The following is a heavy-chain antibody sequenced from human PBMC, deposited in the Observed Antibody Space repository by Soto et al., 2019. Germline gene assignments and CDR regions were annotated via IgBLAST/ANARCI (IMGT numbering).Heavy chain of an antibody. CDR1: GYTFTSYG. Sequence: GASVKVSCKASGYTFTSYGISWVRQAPGQGLEWMGWISAYNGNTNYAQKLQGRVTMTTDTSTSTAYMELRSLGSDDTAVYYCARESRDIVVVPAAINPYYYYYGMDVWGQGTTVTVSS. CDR3: ARESRDIVVVPAAINPYYYYYGMDV. D-gene: IGHD2-2*02. CDR2: ISAYNGNT. J-gene: IGHJ6*02. V-gene: IGHV1-18*04.